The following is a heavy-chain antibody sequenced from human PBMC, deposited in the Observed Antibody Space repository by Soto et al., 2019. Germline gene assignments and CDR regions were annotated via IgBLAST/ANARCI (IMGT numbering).Heavy chain of an antibody. D-gene: IGHD1-26*01. CDR1: GFIFRSYS. Sequence: VGSLRLSCLASGFIFRSYSMHWVRQARGKGLEWVAVITYDGANGYYADSVRGRFAISRDNSKSTLFLQMNSLRPADTAVYYCERAFSGSYPNFDYWGQGTLVTVSS. V-gene: IGHV3-30*09. CDR3: ERAFSGSYPNFDY. J-gene: IGHJ4*02. CDR2: ITYDGANG.